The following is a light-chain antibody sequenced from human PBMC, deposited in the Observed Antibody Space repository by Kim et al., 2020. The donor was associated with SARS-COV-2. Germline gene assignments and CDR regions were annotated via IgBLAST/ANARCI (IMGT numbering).Light chain of an antibody. Sequence: EIVLTQSPGTLSLSPGEGATLSCRASQTVSSNYLAWYQQKPGQPPTLLIYGASSRATGIPDRFSGSGSGTDFTLTISRLEPEDFAVYYCQRYGTSPWTFGQGTKVDIK. CDR1: QTVSSNY. J-gene: IGKJ1*01. CDR2: GAS. CDR3: QRYGTSPWT. V-gene: IGKV3-20*01.